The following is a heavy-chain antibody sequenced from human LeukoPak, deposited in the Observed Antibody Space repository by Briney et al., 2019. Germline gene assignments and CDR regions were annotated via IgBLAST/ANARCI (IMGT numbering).Heavy chain of an antibody. Sequence: GASVKVSCKASGYTFTSYDINWVRQATGQGLEWMGWMNPNSGNTGYAQKFQGRVTMTRNTSISTAYMELSSLRSEDTAVYYCAKDGHWFGEIDYWGQGTLVTVSS. CDR2: MNPNSGNT. J-gene: IGHJ4*02. CDR3: AKDGHWFGEIDY. V-gene: IGHV1-8*01. D-gene: IGHD3-10*01. CDR1: GYTFTSYD.